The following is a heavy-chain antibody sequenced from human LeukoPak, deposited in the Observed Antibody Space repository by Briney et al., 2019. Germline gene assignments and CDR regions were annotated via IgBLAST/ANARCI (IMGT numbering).Heavy chain of an antibody. J-gene: IGHJ5*02. CDR3: ARDSDRFDP. Sequence: SETLSLTCTVSGGSISSGSYYWSWIRQPAGKGLEWIRRIYTSGSTNYNPSLKSRLTISVDTSKNQFSLNLSSVTAADTAVYYCARDSDRFDPWGQGTLVTVSS. V-gene: IGHV4-61*02. CDR2: IYTSGST. CDR1: GGSISSGSYY.